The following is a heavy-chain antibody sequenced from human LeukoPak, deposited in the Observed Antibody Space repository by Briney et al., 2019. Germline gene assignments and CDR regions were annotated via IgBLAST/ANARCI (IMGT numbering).Heavy chain of an antibody. J-gene: IGHJ4*02. D-gene: IGHD1-26*01. Sequence: ASVKVSCKASGYTFASYAMHWVRQAPGQRLEWMGWINAGTGNTKYSQKFQGRVTITRDTSASTAYMELSSLRAEDTAVYYCARAHELFDYWGQGTLVTVSS. CDR2: INAGTGNT. V-gene: IGHV1-3*01. CDR1: GYTFASYA. CDR3: ARAHELFDY.